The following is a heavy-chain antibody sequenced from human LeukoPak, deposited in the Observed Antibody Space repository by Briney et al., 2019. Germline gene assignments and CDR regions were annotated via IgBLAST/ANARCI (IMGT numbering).Heavy chain of an antibody. J-gene: IGHJ4*02. D-gene: IGHD6-6*01. CDR3: ASFIAARHVASRGIDY. V-gene: IGHV4-39*07. Sequence: SETLSLTCTVSGGSISSSDYYWDWIRQPPGKGLEWIGSIYNTGDINYNPSLKSRVSILVETSKNQFSLKLSSVTAADTAVYYCASFIAARHVASRGIDYWGQGTLVTVSS. CDR2: IYNTGDI. CDR1: GGSISSSDYY.